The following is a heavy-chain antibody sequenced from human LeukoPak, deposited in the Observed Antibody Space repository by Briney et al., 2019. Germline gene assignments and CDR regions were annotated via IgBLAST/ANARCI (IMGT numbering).Heavy chain of an antibody. CDR3: ARVPSWKGYMDV. J-gene: IGHJ6*03. CDR2: INTSGGST. CDR1: GFTFSSYG. V-gene: IGHV3-23*01. Sequence: GGSLRLSCAASGFTFSSYGMSWVRQAPGKGLEWVSAINTSGGSTYYADSVKGRFTISRDNSKNTLYLQMNSLRAEDTAVYYCARVPSWKGYMDVWGKGTTVTVSS. D-gene: IGHD1-1*01.